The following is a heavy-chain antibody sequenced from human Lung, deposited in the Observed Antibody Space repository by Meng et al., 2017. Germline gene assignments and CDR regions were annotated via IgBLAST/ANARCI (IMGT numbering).Heavy chain of an antibody. J-gene: IGHJ4*02. CDR1: GFTFSSYA. CDR3: ARDLAWVLFDY. Sequence: GRLVGSGGGVVQPWRSLRLSCAASGFTFSSYAMHWVRQAPGKGLEWVSAISGSGPNTYYADSVKGRFTISRDNSKNTLYLQMNSLGADDTAVYYCARDLAWVLFDYWGQGALVTVSS. CDR2: ISGSGPNT. D-gene: IGHD3-3*01. V-gene: IGHV3-30*01.